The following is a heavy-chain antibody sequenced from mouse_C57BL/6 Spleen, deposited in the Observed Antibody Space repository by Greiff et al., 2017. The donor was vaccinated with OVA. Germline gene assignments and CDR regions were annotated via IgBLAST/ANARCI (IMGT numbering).Heavy chain of an antibody. V-gene: IGHV1-18*01. Sequence: EVQLQQSGPELVKPGASVKIPCKASGYTFTDYNMDWVKQSHGKSLEWIGDINPNNGGTIYNQKFKGKATLTVDKSSSTAYMELRSLTSEDTAVYYCAIHDYHYAMDYWGQGTSVTVSS. CDR1: GYTFTDYN. CDR2: INPNNGGT. CDR3: AIHDYHYAMDY. J-gene: IGHJ4*01. D-gene: IGHD2-4*01.